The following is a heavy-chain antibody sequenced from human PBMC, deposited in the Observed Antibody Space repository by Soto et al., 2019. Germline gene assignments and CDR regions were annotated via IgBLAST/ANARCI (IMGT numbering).Heavy chain of an antibody. CDR3: ARDRYCTNGVCYKRYDY. D-gene: IGHD2-8*01. CDR1: GYTFTSYG. Sequence: QVQLVQSGAEVKKPGASVKVSCKASGYTFTSYGISWVRQAPGQGLEWMGWISAYNGNTNYAQKLQGRVTMTTDTSTSPAYMELRRLRSDDTAVYYCARDRYCTNGVCYKRYDYWGQGTLVTVSS. J-gene: IGHJ4*02. V-gene: IGHV1-18*04. CDR2: ISAYNGNT.